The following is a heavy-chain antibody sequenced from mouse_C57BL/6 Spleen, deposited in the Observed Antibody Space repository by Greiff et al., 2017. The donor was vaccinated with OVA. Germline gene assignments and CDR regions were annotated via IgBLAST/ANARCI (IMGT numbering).Heavy chain of an antibody. CDR1: GYTFTSYW. J-gene: IGHJ1*03. Sequence: QVQLQQPGAELVKPGASVKMSCKASGYTFTSYWITWVKQRPGQGLEWIGDIYPGSGRTNYNEKFKSKATLTVDTSSSTAYMQLSSLTSEDSAVYYCAIYYDYDGYWYFDVWGTGTTVTVSS. CDR3: AIYYDYDGYWYFDV. CDR2: IYPGSGRT. D-gene: IGHD2-4*01. V-gene: IGHV1-55*01.